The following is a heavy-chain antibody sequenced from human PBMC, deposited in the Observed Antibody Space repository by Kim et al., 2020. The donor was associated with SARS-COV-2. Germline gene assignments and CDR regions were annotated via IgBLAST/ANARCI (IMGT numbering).Heavy chain of an antibody. CDR2: TSYTSRWVN. CDR1: GDSVTSHGVA. Sequence: SQTLSLTCAISGDSVTSHGVAWNWIRQSPSRGLEWLGRTSYTSRWVNEYAPTVKSRITINADTSKNQFSLQLNSVTPDYTAVYYCARGRDSAFDVWGQGTVVTGSS. V-gene: IGHV6-1*01. J-gene: IGHJ3*01. CDR3: ARGRDSAFDV.